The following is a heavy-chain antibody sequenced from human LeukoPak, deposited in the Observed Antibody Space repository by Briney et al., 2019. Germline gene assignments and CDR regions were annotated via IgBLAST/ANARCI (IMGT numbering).Heavy chain of an antibody. V-gene: IGHV4-59*01. CDR3: ARDSGQQLLNY. D-gene: IGHD6-13*01. CDR2: IYYSGST. Sequence: PSETLSLTCTVSGGSISSYYWSWIRQPPGKGLEWIGYIYYSGSTNYNPSLKSRVTISVDTSKNQFSLKLSSVTAADTAVYYCARDSGQQLLNYWGQGTQVTVSS. J-gene: IGHJ4*02. CDR1: GGSISSYY.